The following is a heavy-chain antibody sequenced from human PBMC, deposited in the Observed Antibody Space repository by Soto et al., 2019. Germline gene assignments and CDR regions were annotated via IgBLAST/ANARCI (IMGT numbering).Heavy chain of an antibody. Sequence: QVQLVQSGAEVKKPGSSVKVSCKASGGTFSSYAINWVRQAPGQGLEWMGGIIPIFATADYAQKFQGRVTMTADESTSTAYMELSRLRSEDTAVYYCAQCLLGVNDYYGMDVWGQGTTVTVSS. V-gene: IGHV1-69*12. D-gene: IGHD3-16*01. CDR2: IIPIFATA. CDR3: AQCLLGVNDYYGMDV. J-gene: IGHJ6*02. CDR1: GGTFSSYA.